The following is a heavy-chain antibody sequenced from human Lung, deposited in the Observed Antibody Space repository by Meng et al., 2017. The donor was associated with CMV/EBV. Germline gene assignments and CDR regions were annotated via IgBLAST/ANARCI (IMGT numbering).Heavy chain of an antibody. J-gene: IGHJ4*02. D-gene: IGHD6-19*01. CDR2: ISWNSGSI. V-gene: IGHV3-9*01. Sequence: SLKISCAASGFTFDDYAMHWVRQAPGKGLEWVSGISWNSGSIGYADSVKGRFTISRDNAKNSLYLPMNSLRAEDTALYYCAKESSGFDYWGQGTLVTVSS. CDR1: GFTFDDYA. CDR3: AKESSGFDY.